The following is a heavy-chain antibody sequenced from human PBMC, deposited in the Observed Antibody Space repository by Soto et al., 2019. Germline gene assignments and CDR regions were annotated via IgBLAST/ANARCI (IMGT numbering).Heavy chain of an antibody. Sequence: GGSLRLSCEVSGFTFSAYWMHWVRQVPGKGLIWVSRISDDGSTTTYADSVKGRFTISRDNAKNTLYLQMNSLRADDTGLYYCTRGPRVSSTGTGAHWGQGTLVTVSS. V-gene: IGHV3-74*01. CDR3: TRGPRVSSTGTGAH. CDR2: ISDDGSTT. J-gene: IGHJ4*02. D-gene: IGHD1-1*01. CDR1: GFTFSAYW.